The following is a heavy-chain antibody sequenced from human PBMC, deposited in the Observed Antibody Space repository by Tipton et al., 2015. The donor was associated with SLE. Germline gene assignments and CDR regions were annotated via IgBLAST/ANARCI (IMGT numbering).Heavy chain of an antibody. Sequence: SLRLSCAASGFSFGDHAMHWVRQAPGKGLEWVSGINSDESTTSYADSVKGRFTISRDNAKNTLYLQMNSLRAEDTAVYYCAREGISGYYDSSGYYGWGQGTLVTVSS. CDR1: GFSFGDHA. V-gene: IGHV3-74*01. J-gene: IGHJ4*02. D-gene: IGHD3-22*01. CDR2: INSDESTT. CDR3: AREGISGYYDSSGYYG.